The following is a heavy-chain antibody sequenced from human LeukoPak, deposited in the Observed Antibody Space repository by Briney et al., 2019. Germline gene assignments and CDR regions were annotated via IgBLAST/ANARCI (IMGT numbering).Heavy chain of an antibody. CDR2: ICGSGGCT. V-gene: IGHV3-23*01. CDR1: GFTFNTYA. J-gene: IGHJ4*02. Sequence: GGSLRLSCEASGFTFNTYAIYWVRQAPGKGLEWVSGICGSGGCTYYADSVKGRLTISRDNSKNTVYLQMNSLTADDTAVYYCAKTTVGYSSGRYPGWPADCWGQGTLVTVSS. CDR3: AKTTVGYSSGRYPGWPADC. D-gene: IGHD6-19*01.